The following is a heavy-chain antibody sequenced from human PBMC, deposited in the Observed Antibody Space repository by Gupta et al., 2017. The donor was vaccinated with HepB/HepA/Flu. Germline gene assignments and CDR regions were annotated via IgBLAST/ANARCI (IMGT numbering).Heavy chain of an antibody. Sequence: QVTLKESGPVLVKPTETLTLTCTVSGFSLSNARMGVSWIRQPPGKALEWLAHIFSNDGKSYSTSLKSRLTISKDTSKSQVVLTMTNMDPVDTATYYCARVYYGADADWYYFDYWGQGTLVTVSS. CDR1: GFSLSNARMG. CDR3: ARVYYGADADWYYFDY. J-gene: IGHJ4*02. D-gene: IGHD4-17*01. V-gene: IGHV2-26*01. CDR2: IFSNDGK.